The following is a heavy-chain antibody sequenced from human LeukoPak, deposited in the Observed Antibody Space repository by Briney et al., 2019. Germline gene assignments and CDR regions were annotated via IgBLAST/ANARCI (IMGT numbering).Heavy chain of an antibody. V-gene: IGHV1-2*02. Sequence: GASVKVSCKASGYTFTGYYMHWVRQAPGQGLEWMGWINPNSGGTNYAQKFQGRVTMTRDTSISTAYMELSRLRSDDTAVYYCARLVWFGELNPAFDYWGQGTLVTVSS. D-gene: IGHD3-10*01. CDR2: INPNSGGT. CDR1: GYTFTGYY. J-gene: IGHJ4*02. CDR3: ARLVWFGELNPAFDY.